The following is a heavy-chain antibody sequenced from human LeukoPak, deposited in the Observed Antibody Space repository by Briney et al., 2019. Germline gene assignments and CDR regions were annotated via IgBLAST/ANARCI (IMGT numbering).Heavy chain of an antibody. CDR3: AKDQIATDYYYGMDV. J-gene: IGHJ6*02. V-gene: IGHV3-30*18. D-gene: IGHD3-22*01. CDR2: ISYDGSNK. CDR1: GFTFSSYG. Sequence: PGRSLRLSCAASGFTFSSYGMHWVRQAPGKGLEWGAVISYDGSNKYYADSVKGRFTISRDNSKNTLYLQMNSLRAEDTAVYYCAKDQIATDYYYGMDVWGQGTTVTVSS.